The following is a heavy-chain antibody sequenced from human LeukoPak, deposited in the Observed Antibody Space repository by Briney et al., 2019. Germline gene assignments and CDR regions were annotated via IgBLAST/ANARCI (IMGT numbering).Heavy chain of an antibody. CDR1: GFTFSSYA. D-gene: IGHD1-26*01. V-gene: IGHV3-49*03. Sequence: GGSLRLSCAASGFTFSSYAMSWFRQAPGKGLEWVGFIRSKAYGGTTEYAASVKGRFTISRDDSKSIAYLQMNSLKTEDTAVYYCTRVVGATLPLVDYWGQGTLVTVSS. CDR2: IRSKAYGGTT. CDR3: TRVVGATLPLVDY. J-gene: IGHJ4*02.